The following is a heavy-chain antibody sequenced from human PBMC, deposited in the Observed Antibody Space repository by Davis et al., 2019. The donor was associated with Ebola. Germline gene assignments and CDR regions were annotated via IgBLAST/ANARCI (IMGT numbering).Heavy chain of an antibody. V-gene: IGHV4-59*01. CDR1: GGSISSYY. J-gene: IGHJ5*02. CDR3: ARDSGRDWFDP. CDR2: IYYSGST. Sequence: MPSETLSLTCTVSGGSISSYYWSWIRQPPGKGLEWIGYIYYSGSTNYNPSLKSRVTISVDTSKNQFSLKLSSVTAADTAVYYCARDSGRDWFDPWGQGTLVTVSS. D-gene: IGHD3-10*01.